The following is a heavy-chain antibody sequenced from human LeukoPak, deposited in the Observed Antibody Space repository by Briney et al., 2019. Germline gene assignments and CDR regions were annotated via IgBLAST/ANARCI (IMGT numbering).Heavy chain of an antibody. CDR1: GYTFTSYG. D-gene: IGHD4-11*01. CDR2: ISADNGNT. Sequence: ASVKVSCKASGYTFTSYGISWVRQAPGQGLEWMGWISADNGNTNYAQKLQGRVTMTTDTSTSTAYMELRSLRSDDTAVYYCARDRAVTSSGHPYDYWGQGTLVTVSS. J-gene: IGHJ4*02. CDR3: ARDRAVTSSGHPYDY. V-gene: IGHV1-18*01.